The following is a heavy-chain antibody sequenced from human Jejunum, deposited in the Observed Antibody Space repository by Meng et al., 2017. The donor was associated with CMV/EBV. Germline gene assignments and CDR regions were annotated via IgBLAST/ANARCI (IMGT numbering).Heavy chain of an antibody. V-gene: IGHV4-30-4*08. J-gene: IGHJ4*02. CDR3: ARGSIFVSFDS. CDR1: GDFIGSGDYY. D-gene: IGHD3-3*01. Sequence: QLRWHGSGQRILKPSRTLSLTCFVSGDFIGSGDYYWTWIGQPPGKGLEWIGSIHDTGSTSHTPSLKSRVDISLGTSKNQFSLTLNSVTAEDTAVYFCARGSIFVSFDSWGQGTLVTVSS. CDR2: IHDTGST.